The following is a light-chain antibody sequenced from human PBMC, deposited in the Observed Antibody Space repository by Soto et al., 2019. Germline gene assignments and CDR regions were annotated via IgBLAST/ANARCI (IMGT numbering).Light chain of an antibody. J-gene: IGKJ1*01. Sequence: EIVLTQSPGTLSLSPGERATLSCRASQSISGSYLAWYQQKPGQAPRLLIYGASSRATGFPDRFSGSGSGTDFTLTIRRLEPEDFAVYYCQQYGSSPRTFGQGT. CDR3: QQYGSSPRT. V-gene: IGKV3-20*01. CDR1: QSISGSY. CDR2: GAS.